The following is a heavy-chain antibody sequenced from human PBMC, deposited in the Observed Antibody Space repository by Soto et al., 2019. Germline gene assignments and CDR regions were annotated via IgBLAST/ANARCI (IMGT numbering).Heavy chain of an antibody. D-gene: IGHD3-16*01. CDR3: ARWGTTGGLDV. Sequence: QVQLVESGGGVVQPGTSLSLSCVGTGFTFRSYVIHWVRQAPGKALEWVALTSYDGSNKYYDDSVKGRFTISRDNSRNTVDLHMDSLRLEDTALYNCARWGTTGGLDVWGQGTLVCVSS. J-gene: IGHJ4*02. CDR1: GFTFRSYV. CDR2: TSYDGSNK. V-gene: IGHV3-30*19.